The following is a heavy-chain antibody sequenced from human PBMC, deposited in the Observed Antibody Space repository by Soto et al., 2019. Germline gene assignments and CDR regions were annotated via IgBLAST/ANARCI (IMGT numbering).Heavy chain of an antibody. CDR2: ISGYSGDT. CDR3: SRAPLLGYCSGGSCSYLDS. J-gene: IGHJ4*02. Sequence: ASVKVSCKASGYTFSSFGFSWVRQAPGQGLEWMGWISGYSGDTNYFPRLQGRVTMTNNTSKDTGLLGLRGLGFYDTAVFFFSRAPLLGYCSGGSCSYLDSWGQGTLVTVSS. D-gene: IGHD2-15*01. V-gene: IGHV1-18*01. CDR1: GYTFSSFG.